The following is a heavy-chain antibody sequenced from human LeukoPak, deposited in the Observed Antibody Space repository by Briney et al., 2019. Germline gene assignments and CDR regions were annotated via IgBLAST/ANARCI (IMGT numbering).Heavy chain of an antibody. V-gene: IGHV3-23*01. CDR3: AGGYRSGWYAIEY. CDR2: ISETGVSA. CDR1: GFAFNSYA. J-gene: IGHJ4*02. Sequence: GGSLRLSCAASGFAFNSYAMNWVRQAPGKGLEWVSAISETGVSAYYADSVKGRFTISRDNSKKTLFLHMNSLRAEDTAVYFCAGGYRSGWYAIEYWGQGTLVTISP. D-gene: IGHD6-19*01.